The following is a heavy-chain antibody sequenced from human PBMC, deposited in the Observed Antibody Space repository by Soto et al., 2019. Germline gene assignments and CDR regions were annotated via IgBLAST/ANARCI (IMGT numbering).Heavy chain of an antibody. D-gene: IGHD1-26*01. CDR1: GFTFSDYG. CDR3: AKEGSSKVSQWDDY. Sequence: GGSLTLTCTASGFTFSDYGLDWIRQAPGKGLEWVAVISHEGGTQYYADSVRGRFTVSRDNSKNILYLQMDSLRPEDTAVYFCAKEGSSKVSQWDDYWGQGTLVTVSS. V-gene: IGHV3-30*18. J-gene: IGHJ4*02. CDR2: ISHEGGTQ.